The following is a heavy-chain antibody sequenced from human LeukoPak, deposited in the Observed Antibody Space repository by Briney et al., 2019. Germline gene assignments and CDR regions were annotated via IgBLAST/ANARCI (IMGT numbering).Heavy chain of an antibody. CDR2: ISGDGGST. V-gene: IGHV3-43*02. CDR1: GFTFDDYA. D-gene: IGHD3-16*02. Sequence: PGGSLRLSCAASGFTFDDYAMHWVRQAPGKGLEWVSLISGDGGSTYYADSVKGRFTISRDNSKNSLYLQMNSLRTEDTALYYCAKDMGAGGSYRLDAFDIWGQGTMVTVSS. CDR3: AKDMGAGGSYRLDAFDI. J-gene: IGHJ3*02.